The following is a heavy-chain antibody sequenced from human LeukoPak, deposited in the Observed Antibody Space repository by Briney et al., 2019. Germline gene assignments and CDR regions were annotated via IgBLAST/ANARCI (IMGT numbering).Heavy chain of an antibody. J-gene: IGHJ4*02. V-gene: IGHV3-23*01. D-gene: IGHD1-26*01. Sequence: PGGSLRLSCAASGFTFSSYAMSWVRQAPGKGLEWVSAISGSGGSTYHADSVKGRFTISRDNGKNTLLLQLNSLRAEDTAVYYCAKSHTGSYYDPLASWGQGTVVTVSS. CDR3: AKSHTGSYYDPLAS. CDR2: ISGSGGST. CDR1: GFTFSSYA.